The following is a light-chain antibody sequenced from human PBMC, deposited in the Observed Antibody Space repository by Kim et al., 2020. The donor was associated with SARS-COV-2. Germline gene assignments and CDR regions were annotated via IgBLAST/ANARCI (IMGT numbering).Light chain of an antibody. CDR1: SNNVGNQG. V-gene: IGLV10-54*01. J-gene: IGLJ3*02. CDR2: RNN. Sequence: QTANLTCNGNSNNVGNQGAAWLQQHQGHPPKLLSYRNNNRPSGISERLSASRSGNTASLTITGLQPEDEADYYCSAWDSSLSAWVFGGGTQLTVL. CDR3: SAWDSSLSAWV.